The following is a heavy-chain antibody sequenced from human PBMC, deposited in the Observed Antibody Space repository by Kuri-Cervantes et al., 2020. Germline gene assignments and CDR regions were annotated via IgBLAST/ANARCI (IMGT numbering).Heavy chain of an antibody. CDR1: GYTFTAYY. CDR2: INPNTGGT. CDR3: AREYYYDSSGYYYYYYYYMDV. Sequence: ASVKVSCKASGYTFTAYYMHWVRQAPGLGLEWMGWINPNTGGTNYAQKFQDRVTLTRDTSISTAYMELSRLSSVTAADTAVYYCAREYYYDSSGYYYYYYYYMDVWGKGTTVTVSS. J-gene: IGHJ6*03. D-gene: IGHD3-22*01. V-gene: IGHV1-2*02.